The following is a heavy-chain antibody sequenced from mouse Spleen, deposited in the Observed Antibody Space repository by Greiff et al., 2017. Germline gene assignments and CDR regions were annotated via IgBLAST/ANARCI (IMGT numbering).Heavy chain of an antibody. CDR2: IYPRDGST. CDR1: GYTFTDHT. V-gene: IGHV1-78*01. CDR3: ATTYYYGSSYVSWFAY. J-gene: IGHJ3*01. Sequence: QVQLQQSDAELVKPGASVKLSCKVSGYTFTDHTIHWMKQRPEQGLEWIGYIYPRDGSTKYNEKFKGKATLTADKSSSTAYMQLNSLTSEDSAVYFCATTYYYGSSYVSWFAYWGQGTLVTVSA. D-gene: IGHD1-1*01.